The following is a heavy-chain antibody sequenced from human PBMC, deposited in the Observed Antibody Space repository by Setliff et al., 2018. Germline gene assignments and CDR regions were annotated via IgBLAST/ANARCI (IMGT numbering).Heavy chain of an antibody. D-gene: IGHD1-1*01. Sequence: SETLSLTCTVSGASLNSGTYYWGWIRQPPGQGLEWIGRIYYRGDTYSNPSLKGRLTISVDTAQNQFSLRLTSVTAADTAVYYCARTGTYRYFDYWGQGALVTVSS. CDR2: IYYRGDT. J-gene: IGHJ4*02. V-gene: IGHV4-39*01. CDR1: GASLNSGTYY. CDR3: ARTGTYRYFDY.